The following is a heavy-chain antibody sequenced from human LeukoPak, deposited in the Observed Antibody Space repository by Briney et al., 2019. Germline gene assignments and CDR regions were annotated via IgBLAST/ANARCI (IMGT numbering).Heavy chain of an antibody. Sequence: GGSLRLSCAASGFIFSNYEMNWVRQAPGKGLEWVSYISSSGGTKYYADSVKGRFTISRDNAKNSLYLQMNSLRAEDTAVYYCAELGITMIGGVWGKGTTVTISS. D-gene: IGHD3-10*02. CDR2: ISSSGGTK. CDR1: GFIFSNYE. J-gene: IGHJ6*04. CDR3: AELGITMIGGV. V-gene: IGHV3-48*03.